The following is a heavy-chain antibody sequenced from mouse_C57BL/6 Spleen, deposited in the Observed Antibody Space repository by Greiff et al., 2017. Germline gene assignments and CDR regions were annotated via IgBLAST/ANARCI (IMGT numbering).Heavy chain of an antibody. D-gene: IGHD1-1*01. Sequence: DVKLQESGAELVRPGASVKLSCTASGFNIKDDYMHWVKQRPEQGLEWIGWIDPENGDTEYASKFQGKATITADTSSNTAYLQLSSLTSEDTAVYYCTTRGYYGSSYPWFAYWGQGTLVTVSA. CDR2: IDPENGDT. CDR3: TTRGYYGSSYPWFAY. J-gene: IGHJ3*01. CDR1: GFNIKDDY. V-gene: IGHV14-4*01.